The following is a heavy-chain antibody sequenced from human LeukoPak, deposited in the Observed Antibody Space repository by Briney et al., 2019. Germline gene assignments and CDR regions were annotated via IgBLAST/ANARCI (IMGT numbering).Heavy chain of an antibody. J-gene: IGHJ4*02. V-gene: IGHV1-69*01. D-gene: IGHD1-1*01. CDR2: ITPIFGTA. Sequence: SVKVSCKASGGTFTSYAISWVGQAPGQGLEWMGGITPIFGTANYAQKFQGRVTITADESTSTAYMELSSLRSEDTAVYYCARLASGNNWNDQMTFDYWGQGTLVTVSS. CDR1: GGTFTSYA. CDR3: ARLASGNNWNDQMTFDY.